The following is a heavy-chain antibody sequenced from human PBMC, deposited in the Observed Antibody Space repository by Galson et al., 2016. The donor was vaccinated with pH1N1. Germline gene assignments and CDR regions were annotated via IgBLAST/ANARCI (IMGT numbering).Heavy chain of an antibody. D-gene: IGHD3-3*01. CDR2: IDYSGAT. J-gene: IGHJ3*02. V-gene: IGHV4-31*03. Sequence: TLSLTCTISGDSISSGHSCWTWIRQRPGKGLEWVGCIDYSGATYYNPSLKSRLAISLDTSKSHFSLKLTSVTAADTAFYFCARRFFEYLEGLPSDVFDIWGQGTMVTVSS. CDR3: ARRFFEYLEGLPSDVFDI. CDR1: GDSISSGHSC.